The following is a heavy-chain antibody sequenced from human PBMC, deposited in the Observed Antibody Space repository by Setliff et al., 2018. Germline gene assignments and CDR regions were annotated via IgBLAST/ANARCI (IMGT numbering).Heavy chain of an antibody. Sequence: PSETLSLTCTVSDDSITSSNYSLAWVRQPPGKALEWIGNIFYIGRSHSNPSLKSRLTMSVDKTKNQFSLNLTSMTAADTAVYYCARTHSIIKIFGVVSLLYHMDVWGTGTTVTVSS. CDR3: ARTHSIIKIFGVVSLLYHMDV. J-gene: IGHJ6*03. D-gene: IGHD3-3*01. CDR1: DDSITSSNYS. V-gene: IGHV4-61*05. CDR2: IFYIGRS.